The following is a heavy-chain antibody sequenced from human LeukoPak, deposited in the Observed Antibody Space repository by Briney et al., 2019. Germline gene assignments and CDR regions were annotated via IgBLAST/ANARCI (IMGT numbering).Heavy chain of an antibody. CDR2: IKQDGSEK. V-gene: IGHV3-7*01. Sequence: GGSLRLSCAASGFTFSSYWMSWVRQAPGKGLEWVANIKQDGSEKYYVDSVKGRFTISRDNAKNSLYLQMNILRAEDTAVYYCAREPIEYCSNTSCPRYNWFDPWGQGTLVTVSS. J-gene: IGHJ5*02. D-gene: IGHD2-2*01. CDR1: GFTFSSYW. CDR3: AREPIEYCSNTSCPRYNWFDP.